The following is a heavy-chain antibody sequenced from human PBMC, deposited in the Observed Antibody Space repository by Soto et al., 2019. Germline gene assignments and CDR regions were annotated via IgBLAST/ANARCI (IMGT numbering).Heavy chain of an antibody. J-gene: IGHJ6*02. CDR1: GCSVSSESLS. D-gene: IGHD3-3*01. CDR3: ARDQYDFRSGSYYYAMEV. CDR2: IYYTGST. Sequence: SETLSLICLVSGCSVSSESLSWSWIRHTPGKGLEWIGYIYYTGSTNYNPSLKGRVTMSVDTSRDQVSLRLRSVTRADTAVYYCARDQYDFRSGSYYYAMEVWGQGTKVTVSS. V-gene: IGHV4-61*01.